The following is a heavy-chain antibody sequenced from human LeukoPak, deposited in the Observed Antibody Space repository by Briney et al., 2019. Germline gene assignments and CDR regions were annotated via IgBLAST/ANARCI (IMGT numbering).Heavy chain of an antibody. Sequence: KPSGTLSLTCGVSGGSITSTNYWSWVRQPPGKGLEWIGEINHSGSTNYNPSLKSRVTISVDTSKNQFSLKLSSVTAADTAVYYCARAAVELIGDRASHDAFDIWGQGTMVTVSS. CDR3: ARAAVELIGDRASHDAFDI. D-gene: IGHD2-21*02. J-gene: IGHJ3*02. V-gene: IGHV4-4*02. CDR2: INHSGST. CDR1: GGSITSTNY.